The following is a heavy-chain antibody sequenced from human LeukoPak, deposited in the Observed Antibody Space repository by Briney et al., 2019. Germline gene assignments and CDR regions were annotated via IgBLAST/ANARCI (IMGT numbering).Heavy chain of an antibody. CDR3: AGVGLEGDSSGYRYFDS. J-gene: IGHJ4*02. Sequence: GGSLRLSCTGSGFTFSAYYMSWIRQAPGKGLMWVSYISSRSSNKYYADSVKDRFTISRDNAKNSLYLQMTSLRAEDTAVYYCAGVGLEGDSSGYRYFDSWGQGTLVTVSS. D-gene: IGHD3-22*01. V-gene: IGHV3-11*04. CDR2: ISSRSSNK. CDR1: GFTFSAYY.